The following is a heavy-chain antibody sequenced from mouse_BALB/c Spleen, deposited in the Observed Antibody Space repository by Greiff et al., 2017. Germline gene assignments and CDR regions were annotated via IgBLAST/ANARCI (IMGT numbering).Heavy chain of an antibody. D-gene: IGHD3-2*01. CDR3: ASADSSGYVGFAY. V-gene: IGHV3-2*02. Sequence: EVKLMESGPGLVKPSQSLSLTCTVTGYSITSDYAWNWIRQFPGNKLEWMGYISYSGSTSYNPSLKSRISITRDTSKNQFFLQLNSVTTEDTATYYCASADSSGYVGFAYWGQGTLVTVSA. CDR2: ISYSGST. J-gene: IGHJ3*01. CDR1: GYSITSDYA.